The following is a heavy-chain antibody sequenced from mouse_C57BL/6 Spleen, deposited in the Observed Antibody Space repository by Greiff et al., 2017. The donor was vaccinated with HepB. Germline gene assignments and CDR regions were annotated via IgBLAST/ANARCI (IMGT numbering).Heavy chain of an antibody. V-gene: IGHV1-82*01. CDR3: ARRDYGNYFDY. CDR2: IYPGDGDT. CDR1: GYAFSSSW. Sequence: LQESGPELVKPGASVKISCKASGYAFSSSWMNWVKQRPGKGLEWIGRIYPGDGDTNYNGKFKGKATLTADKSSSTAYMQLSSLTSEDSAVYFCARRDYGNYFDYWGQGTTLTVSS. D-gene: IGHD1-1*01. J-gene: IGHJ2*01.